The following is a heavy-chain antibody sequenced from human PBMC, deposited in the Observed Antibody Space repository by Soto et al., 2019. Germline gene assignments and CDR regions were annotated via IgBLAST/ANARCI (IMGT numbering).Heavy chain of an antibody. V-gene: IGHV4-59*01. CDR2: IYFSGST. CDR3: ARYYCSTDTCYYFDY. J-gene: IGHJ4*02. Sequence: HAATRALTCTVSGVYISTYYWRWIRQPPGKGLEWIGYIYFSGSTNYNPSLKSRVSFSVDTSKNQFSLKLSSVAAADTAVYYCARYYCSTDTCYYFDYWGQGNRVTVSA. CDR1: GVYISTYY. D-gene: IGHD2-2*01.